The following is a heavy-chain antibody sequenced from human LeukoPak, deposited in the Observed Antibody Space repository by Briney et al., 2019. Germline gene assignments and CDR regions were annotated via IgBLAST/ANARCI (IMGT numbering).Heavy chain of an antibody. CDR3: ARECHLLAVTTWYFDY. V-gene: IGHV3-33*01. CDR2: IWYAGSNK. D-gene: IGHD4-17*01. Sequence: RRSLRLSCAASGVTFSSDGIDWVRQAPRKGLGWGAVIWYAGSNKYYADSVRGRFTISRENSKNTLYRQMNMLRPQDTAVFYFARECHLLAVTTWYFDYWGQGTMLTV. CDR1: GVTFSSDG. J-gene: IGHJ4*02.